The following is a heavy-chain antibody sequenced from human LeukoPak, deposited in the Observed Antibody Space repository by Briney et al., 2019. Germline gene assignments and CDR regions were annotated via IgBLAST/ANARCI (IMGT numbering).Heavy chain of an antibody. D-gene: IGHD3-3*01. CDR2: IKYDGSAT. CDR1: GFTFSNYW. CDR3: VSGSLQSGYNFDY. V-gene: IGHV3-74*01. J-gene: IGHJ4*02. Sequence: PGGSLRLSCAASGFTFSNYWMHWIRQVPGKGLVWVSHIKYDGSATNYADSVKGRFTISRDNAENTLYLQMNSLRAEDTAVYYCVSGSLQSGYNFDYWGQGALVTVSS.